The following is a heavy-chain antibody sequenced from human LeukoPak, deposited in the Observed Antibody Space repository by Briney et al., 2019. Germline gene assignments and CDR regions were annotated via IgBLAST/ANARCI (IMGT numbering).Heavy chain of an antibody. D-gene: IGHD3-22*01. J-gene: IGHJ5*02. V-gene: IGHV1-46*01. Sequence: ASVKVSCKASGYTFTSYYMHWVRQAPGQALEWMGIINPSGGSTSYAQKFQGRVTMTRDTSTSTVYMELSSLRSEDTAVYYCARAQSVTMIVGGWFDPWGQGTLVTVSS. CDR3: ARAQSVTMIVGGWFDP. CDR2: INPSGGST. CDR1: GYTFTSYY.